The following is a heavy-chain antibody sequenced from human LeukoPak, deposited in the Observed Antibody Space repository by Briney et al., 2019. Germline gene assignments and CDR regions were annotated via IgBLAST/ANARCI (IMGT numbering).Heavy chain of an antibody. CDR2: IYCSGST. V-gene: IGHV4-59*12. CDR1: GGSISSYY. Sequence: SETLSLTCTVSGGSISSYYWSWIRQPPGKGLEWVGYIYCSGSTNYNPSLKSRVTISVDTSKNQFSLKLSSVTAADTAVYYCARDPNYYDSSGPHFDYWGQGTLVTVSS. CDR3: ARDPNYYDSSGPHFDY. J-gene: IGHJ4*02. D-gene: IGHD3-22*01.